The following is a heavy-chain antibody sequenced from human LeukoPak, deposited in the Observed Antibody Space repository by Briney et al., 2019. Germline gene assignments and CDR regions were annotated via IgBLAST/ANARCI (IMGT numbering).Heavy chain of an antibody. CDR3: ARGGYYDILTGYRAQNWFDP. Sequence: SVKVSCKASGGTFSSYATSWVRQAPGQGLEWMGGIIPIFGTANYAQKFQGRVTITPDTSTSTAYMELRSLRSDDTAVYYCARGGYYDILTGYRAQNWFDPWGQGTLVTVSS. CDR1: GGTFSSYA. D-gene: IGHD3-9*01. J-gene: IGHJ5*02. CDR2: IIPIFGTA. V-gene: IGHV1-69*06.